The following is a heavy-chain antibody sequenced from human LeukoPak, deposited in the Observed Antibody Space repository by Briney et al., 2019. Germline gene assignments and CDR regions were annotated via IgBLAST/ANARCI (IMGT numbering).Heavy chain of an antibody. D-gene: IGHD3-10*01. CDR2: INHSGST. Sequence: SETLSLTCAVYGGSFSGYYWSWIRQPPGKGLEWIGEINHSGSTNYNPSLKSRVTISVDTSKNQFPLKLSSVTAADTAVYYCARGRGNFDYWGQGTLVTVSS. CDR1: GGSFSGYY. CDR3: ARGRGNFDY. V-gene: IGHV4-34*01. J-gene: IGHJ4*02.